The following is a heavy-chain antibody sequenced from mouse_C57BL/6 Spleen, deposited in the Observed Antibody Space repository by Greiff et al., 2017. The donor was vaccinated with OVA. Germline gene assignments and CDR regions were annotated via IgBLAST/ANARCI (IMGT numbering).Heavy chain of an antibody. D-gene: IGHD2-5*01. Sequence: ESGAALVKPGASVKISCKASGYTFTDYYINWVKQRPGQGLEWIGKIGPGSGSTYYNEKVKGKGTLIADKSSSTAYKKLSSMKSEDAAVYFCAISMASYYSNYGAMDYWGQGTSVTVSS. V-gene: IGHV1-77*01. CDR1: GYTFTDYY. CDR3: AISMASYYSNYGAMDY. CDR2: IGPGSGST. J-gene: IGHJ4*01.